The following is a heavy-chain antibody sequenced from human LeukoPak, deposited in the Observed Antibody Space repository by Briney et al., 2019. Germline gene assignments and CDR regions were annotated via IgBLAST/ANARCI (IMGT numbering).Heavy chain of an antibody. CDR3: AKDLPAETKMGGFDF. V-gene: IGHV3-30*18. CDR1: GFNFNNSG. CDR2: ISFDGKNQ. J-gene: IGHJ4*02. Sequence: PGGSLRLSCAGSGFNFNNSGMHWVRQAPGKGLEWVAVISFDGKNQQYAGSVKGRFTTSRDNSKNTVYLQMNSLRPEDTAVYYCAKDLPAETKMGGFDFWGQGALVTISS. D-gene: IGHD4-11*01.